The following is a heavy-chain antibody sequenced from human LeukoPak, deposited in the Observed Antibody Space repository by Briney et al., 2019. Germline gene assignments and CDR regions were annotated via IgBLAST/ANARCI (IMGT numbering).Heavy chain of an antibody. CDR2: IYHSGNT. Sequence: SGTLSLTCAVSGGSISSSNWWSWVRQPPGKGLEWIGEIYHSGNTNSNPSLKTRVTMSVDTSKNQFSLRLSSVTTADTAMYFCARGINVGATSYWGQGTLVTVSA. J-gene: IGHJ4*02. D-gene: IGHD1-26*01. V-gene: IGHV4-4*02. CDR1: GGSISSSNW. CDR3: ARGINVGATSY.